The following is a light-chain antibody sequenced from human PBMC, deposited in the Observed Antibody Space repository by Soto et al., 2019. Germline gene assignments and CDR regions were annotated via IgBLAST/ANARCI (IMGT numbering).Light chain of an antibody. J-gene: IGKJ4*01. V-gene: IGKV3-20*01. Sequence: EIVLTQSPGTLSLSPGERATLSCRASQSVSSSYLAWYQQKPGQAPRLLIYGASSRATGIPDRFSGSGSGTDFTLTISRLEPEDFAVSYCQQYGSSPTFGGGTKVEI. CDR3: QQYGSSPT. CDR2: GAS. CDR1: QSVSSSY.